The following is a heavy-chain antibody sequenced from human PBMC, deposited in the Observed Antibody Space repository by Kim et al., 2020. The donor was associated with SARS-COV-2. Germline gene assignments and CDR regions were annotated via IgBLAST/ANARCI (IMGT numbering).Heavy chain of an antibody. CDR2: SYYSGST. CDR1: GGSISSGGYY. V-gene: IGHV4-31*03. D-gene: IGHD3-10*01. Sequence: SETLSLTCTVSGGSISSGGYYWSWIRQHPGKGLEWIGYSYYSGSTYYSPSLKSRVTISVDTSKNQFSLKLGSVTAADTAVYYCARRGSGDQTWFDPWGQGTLVTVSS. CDR3: ARRGSGDQTWFDP. J-gene: IGHJ5*02.